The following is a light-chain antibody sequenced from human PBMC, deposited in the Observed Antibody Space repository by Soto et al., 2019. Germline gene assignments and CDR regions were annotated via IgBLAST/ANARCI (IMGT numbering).Light chain of an antibody. CDR1: ESVSSSY. Sequence: EIVLSKSPGTLSLSPGERATLFFRASESVSSSYLAWYQQKPGQAPRLLIYGASCRVTGIPDGISGRGSGTYFTLTISVLEPEDFAVYYCQLRRTFGQGTKVDIK. J-gene: IGKJ1*01. CDR2: GAS. V-gene: IGKV3-20*01. CDR3: QLRRT.